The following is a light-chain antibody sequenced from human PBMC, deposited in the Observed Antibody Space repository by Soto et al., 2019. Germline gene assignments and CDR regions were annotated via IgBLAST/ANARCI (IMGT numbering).Light chain of an antibody. CDR2: DAT. V-gene: IGKV3-20*01. CDR1: QSVSSSY. Sequence: EIVLTQSPGTLSLSPGERATLSCRASQSVSSSYLAWYQQKPGEGPRLLIYDATSRATGIPDRFSGSGSGTDFTLTISRLEPTDFAVYYCQQYGSSPGTFGQGTKLEIK. J-gene: IGKJ2*01. CDR3: QQYGSSPGT.